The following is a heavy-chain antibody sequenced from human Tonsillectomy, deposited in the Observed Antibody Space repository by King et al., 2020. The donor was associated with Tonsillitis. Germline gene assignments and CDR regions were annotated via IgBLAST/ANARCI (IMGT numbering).Heavy chain of an antibody. Sequence: QLVQSGAEVKKPGASVKVSCKASGYTFTDYYMHWVRQAPGQGLEWMGIINPSAGSTTYAQKLQGRVTMTRDTSTSTVYMELSSLRSEDTAVYYCARDLKADTTLAPTLPRYGMDVWGQGTTVTVSS. CDR3: ARDLKADTTLAPTLPRYGMDV. CDR2: INPSAGST. D-gene: IGHD5-18*01. CDR1: GYTFTDYY. J-gene: IGHJ6*02. V-gene: IGHV1-46*01.